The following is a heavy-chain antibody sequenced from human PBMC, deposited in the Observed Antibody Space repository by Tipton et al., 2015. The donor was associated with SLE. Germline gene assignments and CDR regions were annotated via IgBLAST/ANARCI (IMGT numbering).Heavy chain of an antibody. CDR2: IYYSGST. D-gene: IGHD2-15*01. Sequence: LRLSCTVSGGSISSYYWSWIRQPPGRGLEWIGYIYYSGSTNYKPSLKSRVTISVDTSKNQFSLKLSSVTAADTAMYYCARAEGSWDAFDIWGQGTMVTVSS. CDR1: GGSISSYY. CDR3: ARAEGSWDAFDI. J-gene: IGHJ3*02. V-gene: IGHV4-59*01.